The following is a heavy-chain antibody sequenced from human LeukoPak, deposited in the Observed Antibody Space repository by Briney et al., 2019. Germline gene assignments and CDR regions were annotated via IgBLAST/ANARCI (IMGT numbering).Heavy chain of an antibody. Sequence: GGSLRLSCAASGFTFSSYSMDWVRQAPGKGLEWVSSISSSSSYIYYADSVKGRFTISRDNAKNSLYLQMNSLRAEDTAVYYCAREAAAGIFDYWGQGTLVTVSS. CDR3: AREAAAGIFDY. D-gene: IGHD6-13*01. CDR2: ISSSSSYI. CDR1: GFTFSSYS. V-gene: IGHV3-21*01. J-gene: IGHJ4*02.